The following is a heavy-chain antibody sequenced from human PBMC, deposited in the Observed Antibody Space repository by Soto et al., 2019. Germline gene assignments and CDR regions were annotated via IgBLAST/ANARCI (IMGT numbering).Heavy chain of an antibody. CDR2: IIPIFGTA. V-gene: IGHV1-69*13. CDR3: ARSPGYYYDSSGYLNWYFDL. D-gene: IGHD3-22*01. J-gene: IGHJ2*01. CDR1: GGTFSSYA. Sequence: SVKVSCKASGGTFSSYAISWVRQAPGQGLEWMGGIIPIFGTANYAQKFQGRVTITADESTSTAYMELSSLRSEDTAVYYCARSPGYYYDSSGYLNWYFDLWGRGTLVTVSS.